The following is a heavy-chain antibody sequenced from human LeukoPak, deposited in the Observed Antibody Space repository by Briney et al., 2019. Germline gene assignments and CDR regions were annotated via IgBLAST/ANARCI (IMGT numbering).Heavy chain of an antibody. V-gene: IGHV4-34*01. CDR1: GGSFSGYY. CDR2: INHSGST. J-gene: IGHJ4*02. Sequence: SETLSLTCAVYGGSFSGYYWSWIRQPPGKGLEWIGEINHSGSTNYNPSLKSRVTISVDTSKNQFSLKLSSVTAADTAVYYCARDDGYWGQGTLVTVSS. CDR3: ARDDGY.